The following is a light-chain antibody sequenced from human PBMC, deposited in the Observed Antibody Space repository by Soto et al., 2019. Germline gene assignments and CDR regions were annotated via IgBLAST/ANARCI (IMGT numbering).Light chain of an antibody. V-gene: IGKV1-5*03. CDR1: QTISSW. Sequence: DIQMTQSPSTLSGSVGDRVTITYRASQTISSWLAWYQQKPGKAPKLLIYKASTLKSGVPSRFSGSGSGTEFTLTISSLQPDDSATYYCQQYNSYSYTFGQGTKVDI. CDR3: QQYNSYSYT. CDR2: KAS. J-gene: IGKJ2*01.